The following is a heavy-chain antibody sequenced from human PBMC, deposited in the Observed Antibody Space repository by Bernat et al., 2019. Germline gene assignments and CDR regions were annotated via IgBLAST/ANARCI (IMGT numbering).Heavy chain of an antibody. CDR3: ARHTITMVRGVITPNWFDP. CDR2: IYYSGST. Sequence: QLQLQESGPGLVKPSETLSLTCTVSGGSISSSSYYWGWIRQPPGKGLEWIGSIYYSGSTYYNPSLKSRVTISVDTSKNQFSLKLSSVTAAETAVYYCARHTITMVRGVITPNWFDPWGQGTLVTVSS. D-gene: IGHD3-10*01. CDR1: GGSISSSSYY. V-gene: IGHV4-39*01. J-gene: IGHJ5*02.